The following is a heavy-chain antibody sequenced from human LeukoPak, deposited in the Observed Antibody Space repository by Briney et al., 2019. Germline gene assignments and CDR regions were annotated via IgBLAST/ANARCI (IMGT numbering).Heavy chain of an antibody. D-gene: IGHD4-23*01. CDR2: IYYSGST. CDR3: ARHFGGNGGGFDY. Sequence: SETLSLTCTVSGGSISSSSYYWGWIRQPPGKGLEWIGSIYYSGSTYYNPSLKSRVTISVDTSKNQFSLKLSSVTAADTAVYYCARHFGGNGGGFDYWGQGTLVTVSS. V-gene: IGHV4-39*07. CDR1: GGSISSSSYY. J-gene: IGHJ4*02.